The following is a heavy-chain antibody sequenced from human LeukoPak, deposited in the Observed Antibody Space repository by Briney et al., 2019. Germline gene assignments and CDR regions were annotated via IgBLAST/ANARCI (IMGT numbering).Heavy chain of an antibody. J-gene: IGHJ4*02. D-gene: IGHD3-16*01. V-gene: IGHV3-48*03. CDR2: ISSSGSTI. CDR1: GFTFSSYE. CDR3: ARVMITFGGVIDY. Sequence: GGSLRLSCAASGFTFSSYEMNWVRQAPGKGLEWVSYISSSGSTIYYADSVKGRFTISRDNAKNSLYLQMNSLRAEDTAVYYCARVMITFGGVIDYWGQGTLVTVSS.